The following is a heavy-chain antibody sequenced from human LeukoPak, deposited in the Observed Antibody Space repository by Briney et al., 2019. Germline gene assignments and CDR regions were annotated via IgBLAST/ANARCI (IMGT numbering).Heavy chain of an antibody. Sequence: SETLSLTCGVSGYSISTGYYWGWIRQPPGKGLEWIGITYHSGRTYYNPSLNSRVTISIDTSKNQFSLKLSSVTAADTAVYYCARDDFEAWFDPWGQGTLVTVSS. D-gene: IGHD2/OR15-2a*01. V-gene: IGHV4-38-2*02. CDR1: GYSISTGYY. J-gene: IGHJ5*02. CDR2: TYHSGRT. CDR3: ARDDFEAWFDP.